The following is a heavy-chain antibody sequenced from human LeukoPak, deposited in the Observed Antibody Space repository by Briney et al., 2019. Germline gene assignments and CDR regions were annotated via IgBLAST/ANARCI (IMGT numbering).Heavy chain of an antibody. Sequence: GASVKVSCKASGYTFTSYDINWVRQATGQGLEWMGWMNPNSGNTGYAQKFQGRVTMTRNTSISTAYMELRSLRSDDTAVYYCARPWTLPYAFDIWDQGTMVTVSS. CDR2: MNPNSGNT. D-gene: IGHD3/OR15-3a*01. J-gene: IGHJ3*02. CDR1: GYTFTSYD. V-gene: IGHV1-8*01. CDR3: ARPWTLPYAFDI.